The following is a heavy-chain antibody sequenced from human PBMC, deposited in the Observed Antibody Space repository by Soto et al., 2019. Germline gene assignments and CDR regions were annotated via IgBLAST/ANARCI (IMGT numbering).Heavy chain of an antibody. J-gene: IGHJ3*02. CDR3: ARDMRVTYYYDSSGRSDAFDI. V-gene: IGHV3-30-3*01. CDR1: GFTFSSYA. D-gene: IGHD3-22*01. CDR2: ISYDGSNK. Sequence: GSLRLSCAASGFTFSSYAMHWVRQAPGKGLEWVAVISYDGSNKYYADSVKGRFTIPRDNSKNTLYLQMNSLRAEDTAVYYCARDMRVTYYYDSSGRSDAFDIWGQGTMVTV.